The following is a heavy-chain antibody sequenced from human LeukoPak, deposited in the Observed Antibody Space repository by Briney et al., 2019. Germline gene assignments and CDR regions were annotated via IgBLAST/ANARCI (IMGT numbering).Heavy chain of an antibody. J-gene: IGHJ6*02. CDR1: GFTFDDYS. V-gene: IGHV3-9*01. Sequence: PGGSLRLSCAASGFTFDDYSMHWVRQAPGRGLEWVSGITWNSGSIGYGDSVRGRFTISRDNAKNSLYLQMNSLRPEDTALYYCAKGVPAGSTYYYYAMDVWGQGTTVTVSS. CDR3: AKGVPAGSTYYYYAMDV. CDR2: ITWNSGSI. D-gene: IGHD2-2*01.